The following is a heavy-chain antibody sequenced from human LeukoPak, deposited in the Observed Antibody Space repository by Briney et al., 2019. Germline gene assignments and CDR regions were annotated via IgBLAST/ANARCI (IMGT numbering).Heavy chain of an antibody. Sequence: PGGSLRLSCEASGFTFSAYAMTWVRQAPGQGLDWVSAISGSGGNTYYADSVKGRFTISRDNSKNTLYLQMNSLRAEDTAVYYCAKDRYGGNPQYYFDYWGQGTLVTVSS. D-gene: IGHD4-23*01. V-gene: IGHV3-23*01. CDR1: GFTFSAYA. CDR3: AKDRYGGNPQYYFDY. J-gene: IGHJ4*02. CDR2: ISGSGGNT.